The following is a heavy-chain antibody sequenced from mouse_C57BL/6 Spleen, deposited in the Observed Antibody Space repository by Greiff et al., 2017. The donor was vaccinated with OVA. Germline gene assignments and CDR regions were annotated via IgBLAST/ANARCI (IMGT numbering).Heavy chain of an antibody. J-gene: IGHJ1*03. CDR3: ARGRTTEGYFDV. D-gene: IGHD1-1*01. CDR1: GYAFRSSW. V-gene: IGHV1-82*01. Sequence: QVQLKQSGPELVKPGASVKISCKASGYAFRSSWMNWVKQRPGKGLEWIGRIYPGDGDTNYNGKFKGKATLTADKSSSTAYMQLSSLTSEDSAVYFCARGRTTEGYFDVWGTGTTVTVSS. CDR2: IYPGDGDT.